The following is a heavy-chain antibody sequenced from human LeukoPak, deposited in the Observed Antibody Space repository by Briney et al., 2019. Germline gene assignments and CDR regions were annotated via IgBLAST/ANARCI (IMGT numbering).Heavy chain of an antibody. V-gene: IGHV4-30-4*08. Sequence: PSETLSLTCTVSGGSISSGDYCWSWIRQPPGKGLEWIGYIYYSGSTYYNPSLKSRVTISVDTSKNQFSLKLSSVTAADTAVYYCARDLHDSSGYWAFDIWGQGTMVTVSS. J-gene: IGHJ3*02. D-gene: IGHD3-22*01. CDR3: ARDLHDSSGYWAFDI. CDR1: GGSISSGDYC. CDR2: IYYSGST.